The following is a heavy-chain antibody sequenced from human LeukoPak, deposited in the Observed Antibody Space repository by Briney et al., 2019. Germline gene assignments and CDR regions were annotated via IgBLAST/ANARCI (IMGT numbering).Heavy chain of an antibody. V-gene: IGHV3-21*01. CDR3: ARSGGPGTYHQLRYNWFDP. CDR2: ITTISHYI. CDR1: GFTLSDYH. D-gene: IGHD3-10*01. J-gene: IGHJ5*02. Sequence: GGSLRLSCAASGFTLSDYHMNWVRQARGKGLEWLSSITTISHYIYYAGAVRGRFTISRDNAKNSLYLQMNSLRGEDTAVYYCARSGGPGTYHQLRYNWFDPWGQGTLVTVSS.